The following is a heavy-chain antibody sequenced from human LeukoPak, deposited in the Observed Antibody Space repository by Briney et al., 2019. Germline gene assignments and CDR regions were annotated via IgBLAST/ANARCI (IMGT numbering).Heavy chain of an antibody. D-gene: IGHD3-10*01. CDR3: ARVPERMVRGVMDYYYYYMDV. V-gene: IGHV1-69*05. Sequence: SVKVSCKASGGTFSSYAISWVRQAPGQGLEWMGGIIPIFGTANYAQKFQGRVTITTDESTSTAYMELSSLRSEDTAVYYCARVPERMVRGVMDYYYYYMDVWGKGTTVTVSS. CDR1: GGTFSSYA. J-gene: IGHJ6*03. CDR2: IIPIFGTA.